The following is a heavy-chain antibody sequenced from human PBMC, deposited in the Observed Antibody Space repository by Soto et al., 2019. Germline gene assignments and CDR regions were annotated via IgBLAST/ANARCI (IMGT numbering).Heavy chain of an antibody. Sequence: PGGSLRLSCAASGFPFSSYAMSWVRQTPEKGLEWVAGISGGGNDRYYADFVQGRFTFSRDNSRNILYLQMNSLRADDTAMYFCERSLFMVAPDNEPFDYWGQGNLVTVSS. CDR2: ISGGGNDR. CDR1: GFPFSSYA. CDR3: ERSLFMVAPDNEPFDY. D-gene: IGHD5-12*01. J-gene: IGHJ4*02. V-gene: IGHV3-23*01.